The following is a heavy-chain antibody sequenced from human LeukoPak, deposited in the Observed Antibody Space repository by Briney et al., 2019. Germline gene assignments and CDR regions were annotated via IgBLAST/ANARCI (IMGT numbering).Heavy chain of an antibody. CDR1: GGTFSSYT. CDR2: TIPILGIA. J-gene: IGHJ3*02. Sequence: SVKVSCKASGGTFSSYTISWVRQAPGQGLEWMGRTIPILGIANYAQKFQGRVTITADKSTSTAYMELSSLRSEDTAVYYCARPYYYDSSGWDAFDIWGHGTMVTVSS. CDR3: ARPYYYDSSGWDAFDI. D-gene: IGHD3-22*01. V-gene: IGHV1-69*02.